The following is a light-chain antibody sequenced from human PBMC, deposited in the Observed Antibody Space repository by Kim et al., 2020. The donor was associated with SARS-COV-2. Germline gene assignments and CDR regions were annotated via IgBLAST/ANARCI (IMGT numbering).Light chain of an antibody. V-gene: IGLV3-1*01. J-gene: IGLJ3*02. CDR2: EDS. Sequence: VSPGQTARITCSGDKLGDKYVCWYQQKPGQSPVRVIYEDSRRPSGIPERFLGSNSGNTATLTISGTQAMDEADYYCQAWDSGTGVFGGGTQLTVL. CDR3: QAWDSGTGV. CDR1: KLGDKY.